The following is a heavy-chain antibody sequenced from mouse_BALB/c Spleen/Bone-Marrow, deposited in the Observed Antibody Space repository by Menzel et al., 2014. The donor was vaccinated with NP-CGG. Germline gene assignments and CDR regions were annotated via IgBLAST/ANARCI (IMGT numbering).Heavy chain of an antibody. CDR1: GYAFSNYW. D-gene: IGHD1-1*01. CDR3: ARRDGSTYYYAMDY. V-gene: IGHV1-80*01. Sequence: QVQLQQSGAELVRPGSSVKISCKASGYAFSNYWMNWVKQRPGQGLEWIGQIYPGDGDTNYNGKFKGKATLTADKSSSTVYMQLSSLTSEDSAVYFCARRDGSTYYYAMDYWGQGTSVTVSS. J-gene: IGHJ4*01. CDR2: IYPGDGDT.